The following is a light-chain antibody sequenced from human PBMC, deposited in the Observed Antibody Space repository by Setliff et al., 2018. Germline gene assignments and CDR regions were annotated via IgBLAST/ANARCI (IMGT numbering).Light chain of an antibody. Sequence: QSALTQPPSASGSPGQSVTISCTGTSNDVSGYSYVSWYQQHPGKAPQLMIYDVSKRPSGVPDRFSGSKSGNTASLTVSGLQAEDEADYYCSSYAGSNHFVFGTGTKV. CDR2: DVS. CDR3: SSYAGSNHFV. CDR1: SNDVSGYSY. J-gene: IGLJ1*01. V-gene: IGLV2-8*01.